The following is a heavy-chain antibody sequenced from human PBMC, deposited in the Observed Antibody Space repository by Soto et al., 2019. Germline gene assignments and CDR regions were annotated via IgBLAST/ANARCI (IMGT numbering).Heavy chain of an antibody. CDR3: AREVTMIKGLFDY. Sequence: SVKVSCKASGGTFSSYAISWVRQAPGQGLEWMGGIIPIFGTANYAQKFQGRVTITADESTSTAYMELSSLRSEDTAVYYCAREVTMIKGLFDYWGQGTLVTVSS. CDR2: IIPIFGTA. J-gene: IGHJ4*02. D-gene: IGHD3-22*01. CDR1: GGTFSSYA. V-gene: IGHV1-69*13.